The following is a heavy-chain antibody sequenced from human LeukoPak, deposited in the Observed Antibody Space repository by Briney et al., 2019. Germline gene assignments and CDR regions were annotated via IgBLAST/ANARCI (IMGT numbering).Heavy chain of an antibody. D-gene: IGHD3-9*01. CDR1: GYTFTSYG. CDR3: ARDRSSPLRYFDWSPSDY. Sequence: VASVKVPCKASGYTFTSYGISWVRQAPGQGLEWMGWISAYNGNTNYAQKLQGRVTMTTDTSTSTAYMELRSLRSDDTAVYYCARDRSSPLRYFDWSPSDYWGQGTLVTVSS. V-gene: IGHV1-18*01. CDR2: ISAYNGNT. J-gene: IGHJ4*02.